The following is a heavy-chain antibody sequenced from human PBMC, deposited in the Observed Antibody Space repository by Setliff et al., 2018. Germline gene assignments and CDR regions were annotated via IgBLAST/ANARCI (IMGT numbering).Heavy chain of an antibody. CDR3: ARGRNIAARLLDS. CDR1: GGTFSDYY. CDR2: IKHRGST. Sequence: SETLSFTCAAYGGTFSDYYWTWIRQPPGKGLEWVGEIKHRGSTTYNPSLKSRVTISVDTSKDQFSLKVISMTAADTAVYYCARGRNIAARLLDSWGQGTLVTVSS. D-gene: IGHD6-6*01. V-gene: IGHV4-34*01. J-gene: IGHJ4*02.